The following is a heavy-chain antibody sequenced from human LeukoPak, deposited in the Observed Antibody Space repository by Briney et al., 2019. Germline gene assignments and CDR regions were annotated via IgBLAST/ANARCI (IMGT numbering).Heavy chain of an antibody. CDR1: GSSISSGYY. CDR3: ARDRPTVTSDY. CDR2: VFHSATT. D-gene: IGHD4-17*01. V-gene: IGHV4-38-2*02. J-gene: IGHJ4*02. Sequence: SETLSLTCTVSGSSISSGYYWGWIRQPPGKGLEWIGSVFHSATTYYNPSLQGRVTISVDTSKNQFSLNLSSVTAADTAVYYCARDRPTVTSDYWGQGTLVTVSS.